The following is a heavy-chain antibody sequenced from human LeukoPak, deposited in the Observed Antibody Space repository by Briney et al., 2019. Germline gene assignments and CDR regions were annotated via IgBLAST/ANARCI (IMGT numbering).Heavy chain of an antibody. D-gene: IGHD3-10*01. J-gene: IGHJ4*02. CDR3: TRDRPSGNITMIRGVTLDY. V-gene: IGHV3-33*01. CDR2: IWYDGSNK. Sequence: PGRSLRLSCAASGFTFSSYGMHWVRQAPGKGLEWVAVIWYDGSNKYYADSVKGRFTISRDNAKNSLYLHMNSLRAEDTAVYYCTRDRPSGNITMIRGVTLDYWGQGTLVTVSS. CDR1: GFTFSSYG.